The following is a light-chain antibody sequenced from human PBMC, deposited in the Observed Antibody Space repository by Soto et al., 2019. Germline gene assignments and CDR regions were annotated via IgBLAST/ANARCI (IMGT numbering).Light chain of an antibody. Sequence: EIVLTQSPGTLSLSPGERATLSCRASQSISSSYFAWYQQRPGQAPRLLIYGASSRATGIPDGFSGSGSGTDFPLTISRLEPEDFAVYYCQQYGSSPSWTFGQGTKVEIK. V-gene: IGKV3-20*01. CDR1: QSISSSY. CDR2: GAS. CDR3: QQYGSSPSWT. J-gene: IGKJ1*01.